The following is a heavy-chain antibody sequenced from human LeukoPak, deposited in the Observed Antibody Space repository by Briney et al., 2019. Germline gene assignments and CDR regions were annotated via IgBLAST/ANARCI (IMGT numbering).Heavy chain of an antibody. J-gene: IGHJ4*02. V-gene: IGHV3-73*01. CDR2: IRSKANSYAT. D-gene: IGHD6-19*01. CDR1: GFTFSGSA. CDR3: TRQPGIAVAGGGGY. Sequence: GGSLRLSCAASGFTFSGSAMHWVRQASGKGLEWVGRIRSKANSYATAYAASVKGRFTISRDDSKNTAYLQMNSLKTEDTAVYYCTRQPGIAVAGGGGYWGQGTLVTVSS.